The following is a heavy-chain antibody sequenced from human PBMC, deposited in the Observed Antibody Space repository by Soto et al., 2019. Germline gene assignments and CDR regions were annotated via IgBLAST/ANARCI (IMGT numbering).Heavy chain of an antibody. V-gene: IGHV4-59*01. Sequence: SETLSLTCTVSGGSTSSYYWSWIRQPPGKGLEWIGYIYYSGSTNYNPSLKSRVTISVDTSKNQFSLKLSSVTAADTAVYYCARDGYYGSGNYYFDYWGQGTLVTVSS. CDR2: IYYSGST. CDR3: ARDGYYGSGNYYFDY. CDR1: GGSTSSYY. J-gene: IGHJ4*02. D-gene: IGHD3-10*01.